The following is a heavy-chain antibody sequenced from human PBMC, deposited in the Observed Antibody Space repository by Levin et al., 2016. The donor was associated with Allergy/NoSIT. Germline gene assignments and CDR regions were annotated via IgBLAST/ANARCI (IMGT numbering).Heavy chain of an antibody. Sequence: GESLKISCAASGFTFSGFWMHWVRQAPGKGPVWVANVKPDGSLTSYADSVKGRFTISRDNAKNTLYLQMNSLRAEDTAVYYCVSFFGASRVPSWGQGTLVTVSS. V-gene: IGHV3-74*01. CDR2: VKPDGSLT. J-gene: IGHJ4*02. CDR1: GFTFSGFW. CDR3: VSFFGASRVPS. D-gene: IGHD3-16*01.